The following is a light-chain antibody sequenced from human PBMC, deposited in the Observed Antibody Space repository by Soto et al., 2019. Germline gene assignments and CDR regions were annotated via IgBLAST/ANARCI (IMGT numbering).Light chain of an antibody. CDR3: AAWDDSLSGYV. CDR2: KNN. J-gene: IGLJ1*01. V-gene: IGLV1-47*01. Sequence: QAVVTQPPSASGTPGQRVTISCSGSSSNIGSNYVYWYQQPPGTAPKLLIYKNNQRPSGVPDRFSGSKSGTSASLAISGLRSEDEADYYCAAWDDSLSGYVFGTGTKVTVL. CDR1: SSNIGSNY.